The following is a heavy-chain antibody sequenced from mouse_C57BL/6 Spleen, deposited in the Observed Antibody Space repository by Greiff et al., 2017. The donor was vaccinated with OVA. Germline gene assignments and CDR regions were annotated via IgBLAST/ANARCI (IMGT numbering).Heavy chain of an antibody. Sequence: VQLQQPGAELVRPGSSVKLSCKASGYTFPSYWLHWVKQRPIQGLEWIGNIDPSDSETHYNQKFKDKATLTVDKSSSTAYMQLSSLTSEDSAVFYWARSKGYDYDGAWFAYWGQGTLVTVSA. CDR2: IDPSDSET. CDR3: ARSKGYDYDGAWFAY. V-gene: IGHV1-52*01. CDR1: GYTFPSYW. J-gene: IGHJ3*01. D-gene: IGHD2-4*01.